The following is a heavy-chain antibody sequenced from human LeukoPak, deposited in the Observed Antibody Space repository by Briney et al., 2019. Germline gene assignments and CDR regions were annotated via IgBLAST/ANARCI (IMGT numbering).Heavy chain of an antibody. CDR1: GFAFDGFA. CDR2: IRRRAYGGAA. V-gene: IGHV3-49*04. D-gene: IGHD6-13*01. CDR3: SSNGLVDFDY. Sequence: GGSLRLSCTTSGFAFDGFAMSWVRQPAGKGLEWVGFIRRRAYGGAAEYAASVKGRFIISRDDSKGIAYLQMNSLKTEDTAVYYWSSNGLVDFDYWGQGSRVIVSP. J-gene: IGHJ4*02.